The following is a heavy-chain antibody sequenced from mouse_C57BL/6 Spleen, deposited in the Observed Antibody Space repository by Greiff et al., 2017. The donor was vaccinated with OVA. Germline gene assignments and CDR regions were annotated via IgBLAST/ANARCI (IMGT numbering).Heavy chain of an antibody. V-gene: IGHV3-6*01. CDR2: ISYDGSN. Sequence: EVHLVESGPGLVKPSQSLSLTCSVTGSSIPRGYYWNWIRQFPGNKLEWMGYISYDGSNNYNPSLKNRISITRDTSKNQFFLKLNSVTTEDTATYYCARDRTLDYWGQGTTLTVSS. J-gene: IGHJ2*01. CDR3: ARDRTLDY. CDR1: GSSIPRGYY.